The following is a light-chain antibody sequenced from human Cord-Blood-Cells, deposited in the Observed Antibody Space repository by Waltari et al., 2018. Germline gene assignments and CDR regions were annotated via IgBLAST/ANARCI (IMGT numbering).Light chain of an antibody. Sequence: QSALTQPASVSGSPGQSITISCTGTSSDVGGYNYVSWYQQHPGKAPKLMIYEVSKRPSGVSKRVSGSKSGNPASLTVSGLQAGDEADYYCSSYTSSSTVVVGGGTKLTVL. J-gene: IGLJ2*01. CDR2: EVS. CDR3: SSYTSSSTVV. V-gene: IGLV2-14*01. CDR1: SSDVGGYNY.